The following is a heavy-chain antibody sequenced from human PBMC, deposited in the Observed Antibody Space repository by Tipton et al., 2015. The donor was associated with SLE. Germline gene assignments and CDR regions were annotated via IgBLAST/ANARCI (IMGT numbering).Heavy chain of an antibody. Sequence: TLSLTCNVSGYSIRNGYYWGWIRQAPGKGLEWTGTIHHSGITCYNPSLKSRVTISVDTSKNQFSLKLRSVTAADTAVYYCAREYSGYDYRTFDHWGQGTLVTVSS. V-gene: IGHV4-38-2*02. CDR2: IHHSGIT. D-gene: IGHD5-12*01. CDR1: GYSIRNGYY. CDR3: AREYSGYDYRTFDH. J-gene: IGHJ4*02.